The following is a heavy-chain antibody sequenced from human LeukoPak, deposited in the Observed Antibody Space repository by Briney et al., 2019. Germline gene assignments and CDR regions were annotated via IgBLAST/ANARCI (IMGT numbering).Heavy chain of an antibody. Sequence: SETLSLTCTVSGGSISSSSYYWGWIRQPPGKGLEWIGSIYYSGSTYYNPSLKSRVTISVDTSKNQFSLKLSSVTAADTAVYYCARVSTAAGTSLAEYFQHWGQGTLVTVSS. V-gene: IGHV4-39*07. CDR3: ARVSTAAGTSLAEYFQH. CDR2: IYYSGST. D-gene: IGHD6-13*01. J-gene: IGHJ1*01. CDR1: GGSISSSSYY.